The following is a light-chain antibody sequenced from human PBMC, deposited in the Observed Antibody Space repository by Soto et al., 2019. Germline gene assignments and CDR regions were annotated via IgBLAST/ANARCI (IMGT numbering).Light chain of an antibody. Sequence: QSALTQPASVSGSPGQSITISCTGTSSDLAIYNYVSWYQQQPGKAPKLMIYQVTNRPSGASNRSSGSRSGNTASLTISGLQAEDEADYYCSSYPDSSNDVFGTGTKLTVL. V-gene: IGLV2-14*01. CDR1: SSDLAIYNY. CDR2: QVT. J-gene: IGLJ1*01. CDR3: SSYPDSSNDV.